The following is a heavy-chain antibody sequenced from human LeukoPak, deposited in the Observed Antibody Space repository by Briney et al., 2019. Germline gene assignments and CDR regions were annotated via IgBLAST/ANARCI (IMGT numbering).Heavy chain of an antibody. Sequence: GGSLRLSCAASGFTFSTYAMNWVRQAPGKGLEWVSTISGSGGSTYYADSVKGRFTITRDNSKNTLCLQMNSLRAEDTAVYYCAYGDYDCWGQGTLVTVSS. J-gene: IGHJ4*02. CDR3: AYGDYDC. V-gene: IGHV3-23*01. CDR2: ISGSGGST. D-gene: IGHD4-17*01. CDR1: GFTFSTYA.